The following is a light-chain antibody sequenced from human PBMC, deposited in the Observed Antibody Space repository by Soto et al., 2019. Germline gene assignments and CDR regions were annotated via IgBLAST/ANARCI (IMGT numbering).Light chain of an antibody. Sequence: DIQMTQSPSSLSASVGDRVTITCQPSQDIGNYLNWYQVKPGKAPKLLIYDASSLETGVPLRFRGRLSKTDFTFTISSLQFEDVATYYCQQYDRLPLTFGGGTKLEIK. CDR3: QQYDRLPLT. V-gene: IGKV1-33*01. J-gene: IGKJ4*01. CDR1: QDIGNY. CDR2: DAS.